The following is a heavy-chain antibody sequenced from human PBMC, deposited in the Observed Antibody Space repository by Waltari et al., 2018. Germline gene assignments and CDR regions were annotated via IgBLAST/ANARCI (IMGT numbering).Heavy chain of an antibody. CDR3: ARDRGYGDYLGYYFDY. D-gene: IGHD4-17*01. CDR2: IYYSGST. Sequence: QLQLQESGPGLVKPSETLSLTCTVSGGSISSSSYYWGWISQPPGKGLEWIGSIYYSGSTYYNPSLKSRVTISVDTSKNQFSLKLSSVTAADTAVYYCARDRGYGDYLGYYFDYWGQGTLVTVSS. CDR1: GGSISSSSYY. V-gene: IGHV4-39*07. J-gene: IGHJ4*02.